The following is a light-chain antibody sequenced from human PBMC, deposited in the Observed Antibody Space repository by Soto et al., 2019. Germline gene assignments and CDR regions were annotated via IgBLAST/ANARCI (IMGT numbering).Light chain of an antibody. V-gene: IGKV3-15*01. Sequence: EIVMTQSPGTLSVSPGERATLSCRASQSVSSNLAWYQQKPGQAPRLLIYVASTRATGIPARFSGSGSGTEFTLTISSLQSEDFAVYYCQQYNNWPPRWTFGQGTKVDI. J-gene: IGKJ1*01. CDR2: VAS. CDR1: QSVSSN. CDR3: QQYNNWPPRWT.